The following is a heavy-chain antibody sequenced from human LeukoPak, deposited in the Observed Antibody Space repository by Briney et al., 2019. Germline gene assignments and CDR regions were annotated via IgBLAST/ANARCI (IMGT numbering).Heavy chain of an antibody. Sequence: ASVKVSCKASGYTFTAYYMHWVRQAPGQGLEWMGWINPNSGGTNYVQKFQGRVTMTRDTSISTVYMELSTLRSDDTAVYYCARGGGYSYGSGYWGQGTLVTVSS. D-gene: IGHD5-12*01. V-gene: IGHV1-2*02. CDR3: ARGGGYSYGSGY. J-gene: IGHJ4*02. CDR1: GYTFTAYY. CDR2: INPNSGGT.